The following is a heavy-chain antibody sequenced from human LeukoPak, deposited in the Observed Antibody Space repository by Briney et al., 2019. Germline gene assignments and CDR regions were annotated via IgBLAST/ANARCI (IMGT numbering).Heavy chain of an antibody. CDR2: ISDSGVRT. CDR3: AKGGSSSWNP. V-gene: IGHV3-23*01. CDR1: GFTFSSNA. Sequence: PGGSLRLSCAASGFTFSSNAMSWVRQAPGKGLEWVSAISDSGVRTYYAGSVKGRFTISRDNSKNTLYLQLNSLRAEDTAVYYCAKGGSSSWNPWGQGTLVTVPS. J-gene: IGHJ5*02. D-gene: IGHD6-13*01.